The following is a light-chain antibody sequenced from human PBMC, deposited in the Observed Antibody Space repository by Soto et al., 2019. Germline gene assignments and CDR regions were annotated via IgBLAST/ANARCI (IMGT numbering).Light chain of an antibody. CDR3: QQYYNWPQLT. V-gene: IGKV3-20*01. CDR1: QSVSSSY. J-gene: IGKJ4*01. Sequence: EIVLTQSPGTLSLSPGERATLSCRASQSVSSSYLAWYQQKPGQAPRLLIYGASSRATGIPDRFSGSGSGTEFTLTISGLQSEDFAVYYCQQYYNWPQLTFGGGTRVEIE. CDR2: GAS.